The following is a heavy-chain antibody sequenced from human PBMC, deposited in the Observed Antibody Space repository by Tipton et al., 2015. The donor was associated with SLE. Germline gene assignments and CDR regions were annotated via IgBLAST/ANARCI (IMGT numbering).Heavy chain of an antibody. CDR2: IYYSGST. CDR3: ARGRDYYYYMDV. V-gene: IGHV4-34*01. J-gene: IGHJ6*03. Sequence: GLVKPSETLSLTCAVYGGSFSGYYWSWIRQPPGKGLEWIGTIYYSGSTYYNPSLKSRVTISVDTSKNQFSLKLSSVTAADTAVYYCARGRDYYYYMDVWGKGTTVTVSS. CDR1: GGSFSGYY.